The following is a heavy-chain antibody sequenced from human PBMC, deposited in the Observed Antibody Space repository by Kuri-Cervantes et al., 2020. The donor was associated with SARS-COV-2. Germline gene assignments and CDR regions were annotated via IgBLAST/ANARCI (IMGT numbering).Heavy chain of an antibody. Sequence: SGTLSLTCAVSGGSISSSSWWSWGRLPPGGELEWTGEIYHSGSTNYTPSLKSRVTISVDKSKNQFSLKLSSVTAEDTAVDYCARWGGQPDSSGPNDSWGQGTLVTVSS. CDR1: GGSISSSSW. CDR2: IYHSGST. V-gene: IGHV4-4*02. CDR3: ARWGGQPDSSGPNDS. J-gene: IGHJ4*02. D-gene: IGHD3-22*01.